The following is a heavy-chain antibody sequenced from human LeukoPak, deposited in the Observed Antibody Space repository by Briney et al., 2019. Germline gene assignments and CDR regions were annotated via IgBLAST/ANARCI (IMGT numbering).Heavy chain of an antibody. CDR1: GGSFSGYY. CDR3: ARDKYYYDSSGYYYYDY. Sequence: SETLSLTCAVYGGSFSGYYWSWIRQPAGKGLEWIGRIYTSGSTNYNPSLKSRVTISVDTSKNQFSLKLSSVTAADTAVYYCARDKYYYDSSGYYYYDYWGQGTLVTVSS. V-gene: IGHV4-4*07. CDR2: IYTSGST. D-gene: IGHD3-22*01. J-gene: IGHJ4*02.